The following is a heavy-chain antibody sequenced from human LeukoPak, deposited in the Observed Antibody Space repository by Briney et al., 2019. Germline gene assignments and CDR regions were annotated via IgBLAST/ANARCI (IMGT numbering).Heavy chain of an antibody. CDR3: ARGGSYSSWKLRFDP. V-gene: IGHV1-8*03. Sequence: GASVKVSCKASGYTFTSYDINWVRQATGQGLEWVGWMNPNSGNTGYAQKFQGRVTITRNTSISTAYMELSSLRSEDTAVYYCARGGSYSSWKLRFDPWGQGTLVTVSS. CDR1: GYTFTSYD. J-gene: IGHJ5*02. D-gene: IGHD6-6*01. CDR2: MNPNSGNT.